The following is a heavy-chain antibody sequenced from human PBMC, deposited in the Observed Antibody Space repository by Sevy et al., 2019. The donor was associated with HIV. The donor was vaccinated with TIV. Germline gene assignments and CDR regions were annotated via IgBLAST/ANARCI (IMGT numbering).Heavy chain of an antibody. CDR1: GFTFITYD. Sequence: GGSLRLSCAASGFTFITYDMHWVRHVTGKGLEWVSGVGPAGDTFYPGSVKGRFTISRENAKNSLYFQMNNLRAGDTAVYYCTRSGGYSDYGMDVWGQGTTVTVSS. V-gene: IGHV3-13*01. CDR2: VGPAGDT. J-gene: IGHJ6*02. D-gene: IGHD5-12*01. CDR3: TRSGGYSDYGMDV.